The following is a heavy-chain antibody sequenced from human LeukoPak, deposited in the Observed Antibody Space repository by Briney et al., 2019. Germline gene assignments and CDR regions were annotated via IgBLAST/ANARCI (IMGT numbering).Heavy chain of an antibody. CDR3: AKHYMGSSYNRGLDY. V-gene: IGHV4-39*01. CDR1: GGSISSSSYY. D-gene: IGHD3-10*01. Sequence: PSETLSLTCTASGGSISSSSYYWGWIRQPPGKGLEWIGTIYYSGYTYYSPSLKSRVTISVDTSKNQFSLKLSSVTAADTAVYYCAKHYMGSSYNRGLDYWGQGTLVTVSS. J-gene: IGHJ4*02. CDR2: IYYSGYT.